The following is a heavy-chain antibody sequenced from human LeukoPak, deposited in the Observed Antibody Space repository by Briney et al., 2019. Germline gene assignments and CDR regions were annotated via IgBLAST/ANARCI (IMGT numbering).Heavy chain of an antibody. D-gene: IGHD2-8*02. Sequence: GASVKVSCKASGGTFSSYAISWVRQAPGQGLEWMGWINTNTGNPTYAQGFTGRFVFSLDTSVSTAYLQISSLKAEDTAVYYCARDILARIGAFDIWGQGTMVTVSS. J-gene: IGHJ3*02. CDR1: GGTFSSYA. CDR2: INTNTGNP. V-gene: IGHV7-4-1*02. CDR3: ARDILARIGAFDI.